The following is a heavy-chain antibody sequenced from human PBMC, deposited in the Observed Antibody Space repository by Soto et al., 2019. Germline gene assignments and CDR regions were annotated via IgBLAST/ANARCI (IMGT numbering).Heavy chain of an antibody. Sequence: EVQVLESGGGLVQPGGSLRLSCEVSGFVLRTYAASWVRQAPGKGLEWLAVIIAWGQTIYSAESASGRFTISRDDAKNPLHLQIDSLTVEDTAVYYCVPCLNPRVPDHWGQGTLVTVSS. D-gene: IGHD3-16*01. CDR3: VPCLNPRVPDH. CDR2: IIAWGQTI. J-gene: IGHJ4*02. CDR1: GFVLRTYA. V-gene: IGHV3-23*01.